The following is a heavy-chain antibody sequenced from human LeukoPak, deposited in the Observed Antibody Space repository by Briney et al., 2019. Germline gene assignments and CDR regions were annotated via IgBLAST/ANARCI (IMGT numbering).Heavy chain of an antibody. CDR2: IYYSGST. Sequence: PSETLSLTCTVSGGSISSYYWSWIRQPPGKGLEWIGYIYYSGSTNYNPSLKSRVTISADTFKNQFSLNLNSVTAADTAVYYCARGGAARLHFQNWGQGTLVTVSS. V-gene: IGHV4-59*01. CDR3: ARGGAARLHFQN. D-gene: IGHD6-6*01. J-gene: IGHJ1*01. CDR1: GGSISSYY.